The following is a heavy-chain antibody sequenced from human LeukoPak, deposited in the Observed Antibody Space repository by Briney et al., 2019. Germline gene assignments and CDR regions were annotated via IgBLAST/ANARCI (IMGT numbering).Heavy chain of an antibody. J-gene: IGHJ1*01. CDR2: ISYDGSNK. CDR1: GFTFSSYG. CDR3: AKEGRCSGGSCYWSQH. V-gene: IGHV3-30*18. D-gene: IGHD2-15*01. Sequence: PGGSLRLSGAASGFTFSSYGMHWVRQAPGKGLEWVAVISYDGSNKYYADSVKGRFTFSRDNSKNTLYLQMNSLRAEDTAVYYCAKEGRCSGGSCYWSQHWGQGTLVTVSS.